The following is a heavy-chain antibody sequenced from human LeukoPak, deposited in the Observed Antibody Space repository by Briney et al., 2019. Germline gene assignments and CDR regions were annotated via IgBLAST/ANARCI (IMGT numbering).Heavy chain of an antibody. J-gene: IGHJ4*02. D-gene: IGHD6-13*01. V-gene: IGHV3-33*06. Sequence: GGSLRLSCTASGFTFSNYGMHWVRQAPGKGLEWVAVIWYDGSSKYYADSVKGRFTISRDNSKNTLYLQMNSLRAEDTAVYYCAKSEQGQFDYWGQGTLVTVSS. CDR1: GFTFSNYG. CDR3: AKSEQGQFDY. CDR2: IWYDGSSK.